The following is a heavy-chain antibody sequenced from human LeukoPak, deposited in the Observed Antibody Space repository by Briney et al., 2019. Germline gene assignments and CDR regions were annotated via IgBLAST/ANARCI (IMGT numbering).Heavy chain of an antibody. CDR3: ARGRRVYSGSPRDFDY. CDR1: GGSFSGYY. D-gene: IGHD1-26*01. CDR2: INHSGST. J-gene: IGHJ4*02. Sequence: PSETLSLTCAVYGGSFSGYYWSWIRQPPGKGLEWIGEINHSGSTNYNPSLKSRVTISVDTSKNQFSLKLSSVTAADTAVYYCARGRRVYSGSPRDFDYWGQGILVTVSS. V-gene: IGHV4-34*01.